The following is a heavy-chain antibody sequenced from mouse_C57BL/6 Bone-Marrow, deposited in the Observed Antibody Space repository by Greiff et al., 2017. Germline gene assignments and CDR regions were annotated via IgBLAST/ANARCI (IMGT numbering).Heavy chain of an antibody. CDR1: GYAFTNYL. Sequence: QVQLQQSGAELVRPGTSVKVSCKASGYAFTNYLIEWVKQRPGQGLEWIGVINPGSGGTNYNEKFKGKATLTADKSSSTACMQLSSLTSEDSAVYFCARAHGSSLDYWGQGTTLTVSS. D-gene: IGHD1-1*01. CDR3: ARAHGSSLDY. CDR2: INPGSGGT. J-gene: IGHJ2*01. V-gene: IGHV1-54*01.